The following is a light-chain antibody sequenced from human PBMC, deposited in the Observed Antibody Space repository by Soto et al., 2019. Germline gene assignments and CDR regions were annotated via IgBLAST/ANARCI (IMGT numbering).Light chain of an antibody. Sequence: DIQMTQSPWSLSESAGDRVTITCRASQGISTYLNWYQQKPGKAPKLLIYAASSLQSGVPSRFSGSGSETDFTLTISSLQPEDFATYSCQQSYSTTWTFGQGTKVEIQ. CDR3: QQSYSTTWT. V-gene: IGKV1-39*01. J-gene: IGKJ1*01. CDR2: AAS. CDR1: QGISTY.